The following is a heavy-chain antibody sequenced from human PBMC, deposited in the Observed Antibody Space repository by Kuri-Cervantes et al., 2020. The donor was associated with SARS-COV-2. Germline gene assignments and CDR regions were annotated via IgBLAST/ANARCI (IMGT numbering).Heavy chain of an antibody. Sequence: SETLSLTCTVSGGSISSSSYYWGWIRQPPGKGLEWIGSIYYSGSTNYNPSLKSRVTISVDTSKNQFSLKLSSVTAADTAVYYCATGYSSRGGFDPWGQGTLVTVSS. CDR3: ATGYSSRGGFDP. J-gene: IGHJ5*02. V-gene: IGHV4-39*07. CDR2: IYYSGST. D-gene: IGHD6-13*01. CDR1: GGSISSSSYY.